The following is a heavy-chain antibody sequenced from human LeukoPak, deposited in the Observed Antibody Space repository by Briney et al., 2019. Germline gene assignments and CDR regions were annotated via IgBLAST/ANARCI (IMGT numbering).Heavy chain of an antibody. V-gene: IGHV3-11*01. Sequence: KPGGSLRLSCAASGFTFSDSFMNWIRQAPGKGREWLSYISHSGSNLDYAESVRGRFTISRDNANHSLYLQINSLRAEDTAVYYCARGDSSGVPDYWGQGTLVTVSS. CDR2: ISHSGSNL. J-gene: IGHJ4*02. CDR1: GFTFSDSF. CDR3: ARGDSSGVPDY. D-gene: IGHD3-22*01.